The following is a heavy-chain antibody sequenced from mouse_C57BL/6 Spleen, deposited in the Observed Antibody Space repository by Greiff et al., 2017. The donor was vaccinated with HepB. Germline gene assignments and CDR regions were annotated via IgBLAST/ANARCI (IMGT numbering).Heavy chain of an antibody. D-gene: IGHD2-3*01. CDR3: ARRVYDGYLDY. Sequence: VKLQQPGAELVRPGSSVKLSCKASGYTFTSYWMHWVKQRPIQGLEWIGNIDPSDSETHYNQKFKDKATLTVDKSSSTAYMQLSSLTSEDSAVYYCARRVYDGYLDYWGQGTTLTVSS. CDR2: IDPSDSET. J-gene: IGHJ2*01. CDR1: GYTFTSYW. V-gene: IGHV1-52*01.